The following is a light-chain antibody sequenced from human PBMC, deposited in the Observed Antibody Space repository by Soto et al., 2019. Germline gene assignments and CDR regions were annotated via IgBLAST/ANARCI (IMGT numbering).Light chain of an antibody. Sequence: QSVLTQPPSASGTPGQRVTISCSGSSSNIGTNYVYWYQQLPGTAPKVLIYNDNKWPSGVPDRCSGSKSGTSASLAIRGLRSEDEADYYCAAWDDSLGGHVVFGGGTKLTVL. V-gene: IGLV1-47*02. CDR2: NDN. J-gene: IGLJ2*01. CDR1: SSNIGTNY. CDR3: AAWDDSLGGHVV.